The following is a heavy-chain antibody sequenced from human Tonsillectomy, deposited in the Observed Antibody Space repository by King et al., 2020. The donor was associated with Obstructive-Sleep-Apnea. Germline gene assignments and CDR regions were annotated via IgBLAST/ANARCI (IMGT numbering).Heavy chain of an antibody. CDR3: TSLKDDYGDGRFDY. Sequence: VQLVETGGGLVMPGGSLRLSCAASGFTFTKAWMTWVRQAPGKGLEWVGRIKSNTDGGRIDYAAPVKGRFTISRDDSKNTLYLQLNRLKTEDTAVYYSTSLKDDYGDGRFDYWGQGILVTVSS. D-gene: IGHD4-17*01. CDR2: IKSNTDGGRI. V-gene: IGHV3-15*01. J-gene: IGHJ4*02. CDR1: GFTFTKAW.